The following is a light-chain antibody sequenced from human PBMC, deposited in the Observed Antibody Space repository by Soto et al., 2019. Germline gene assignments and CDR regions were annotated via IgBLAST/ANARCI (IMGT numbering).Light chain of an antibody. CDR3: QQYYSTPPT. CDR2: WAS. J-gene: IGKJ1*01. V-gene: IGKV4-1*01. Sequence: PNSLAGSLGERATINCKSSQSVLYSSNNKNYLAWYQQKPGQPPRLLIYWASTRKSGVPDRFSGRGSGTDFTLTISSLQAEDVAVYYCQQYYSTPPTFGQGTKVEI. CDR1: QSVLYSSNNKNY.